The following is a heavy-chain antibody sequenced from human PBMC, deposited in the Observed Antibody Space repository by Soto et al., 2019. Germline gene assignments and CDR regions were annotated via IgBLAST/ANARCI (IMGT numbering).Heavy chain of an antibody. CDR3: ARPTGYGGNSAGEY. J-gene: IGHJ4*02. D-gene: IGHD2-21*02. CDR2: ISPYNGNT. V-gene: IGHV1-18*01. CDR1: GYSFTIYG. Sequence: ASVKVYCKASGYSFTIYGISWIRQAPGQGREWIGWISPYNGNTNYAQKLQGRVTMTKDTSTSTGYMGLRSLRSDDTAVYFCARPTGYGGNSAGEYWGQGTLVTVSS.